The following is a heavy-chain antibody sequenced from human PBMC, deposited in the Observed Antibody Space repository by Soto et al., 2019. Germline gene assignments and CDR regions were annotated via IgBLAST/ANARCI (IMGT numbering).Heavy chain of an antibody. V-gene: IGHV1-3*01. CDR2: INPDNGNT. D-gene: IGHD2-15*01. CDR3: ARGIATGQLDP. CDR1: GYTFTRYT. J-gene: IGHJ5*02. Sequence: VASVKVSCKASGYTFTRYTMNWVRQAPGQRLEWMGWINPDNGNTKSSQKFQDRVIITRDTSASTAYMDLSSLRSEDTAVYYCARGIATGQLDPWGQGTLVTDS.